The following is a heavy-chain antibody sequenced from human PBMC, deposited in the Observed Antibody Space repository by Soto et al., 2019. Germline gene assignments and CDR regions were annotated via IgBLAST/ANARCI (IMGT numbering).Heavy chain of an antibody. J-gene: IGHJ6*03. CDR2: IIPILGIA. D-gene: IGHD5-12*01. CDR3: ARDLGRGYDYERDYYYMDV. V-gene: IGHV1-69*04. Sequence: ASVKVSCKASGGTFSSYTISWVRQAPGQGLEWMGRIIPILGIANYAQKFQGRVTITADKSTSTAYMELSSLRSEDTAVYYCARDLGRGYDYERDYYYMDVWGKGTTVTVSS. CDR1: GGTFSSYT.